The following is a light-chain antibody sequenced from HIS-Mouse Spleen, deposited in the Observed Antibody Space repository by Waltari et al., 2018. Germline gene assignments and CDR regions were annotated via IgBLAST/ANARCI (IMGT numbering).Light chain of an antibody. J-gene: IGLJ3*02. Sequence: LTQPASVSGSPGQTARNTCSGDVLAKKYARWFQQKPGQAPVLVMYKDSERPSGIPERFSGSSSGTTVTLTISGAQVEDEADYYCYSAADNIWVFGGGTKLTVL. V-gene: IGLV3-27*01. CDR2: KDS. CDR3: YSAADNIWV. CDR1: VLAKKY.